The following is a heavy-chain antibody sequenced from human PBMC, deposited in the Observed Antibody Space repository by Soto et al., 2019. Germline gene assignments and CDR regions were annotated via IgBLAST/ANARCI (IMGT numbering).Heavy chain of an antibody. D-gene: IGHD6-19*01. CDR2: ITGSGDTT. CDR3: XLWEQWVSNSYYYGLDV. V-gene: IGHV3-23*01. CDR1: GFTFSRYA. Sequence: GGSLRLSCTASGFTFSRYAMSWVRQAPGKGLQWASTITGSGDTTYYGDSVKGRFTISRDNSKNTLYLQMNSLRAEDTAVYYCXLWEQWVSNSYYYGLDVWGQGTTVTVSS. J-gene: IGHJ6*02.